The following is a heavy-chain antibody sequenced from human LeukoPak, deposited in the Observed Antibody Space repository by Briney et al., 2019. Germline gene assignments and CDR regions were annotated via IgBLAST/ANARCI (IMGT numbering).Heavy chain of an antibody. J-gene: IGHJ4*02. V-gene: IGHV5-51*01. CDR1: GYTFTSYW. CDR2: TYPGDPDT. CDR3: ARGSSSRYFDY. D-gene: IGHD6-6*01. Sequence: GESLKISCKGSGYTFTSYWIGWVRQMPGKGLEWMGITYPGDPDTRYSPSFQGQVTISADKSISTAYLQWSSLKASDSAMYYCARGSSSRYFDYWGQGTLVTVSS.